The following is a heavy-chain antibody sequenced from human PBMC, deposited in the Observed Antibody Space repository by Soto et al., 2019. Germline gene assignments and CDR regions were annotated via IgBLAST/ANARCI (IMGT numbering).Heavy chain of an antibody. D-gene: IGHD1-26*01. CDR1: GVSIRGHF. CDR2: VFHTGET. J-gene: IGHJ4*02. V-gene: IGHV4-59*11. CDR3: VRGGGDFDY. Sequence: SETLSLTCIVSGVSIRGHFWSWIRQPPGKGLEWIGYVFHTGETTYSPSLKSRVTISVDTSNNQFSLKVRSVTTADTAVYYCVRGGGDFDYWGQGTLVTVSS.